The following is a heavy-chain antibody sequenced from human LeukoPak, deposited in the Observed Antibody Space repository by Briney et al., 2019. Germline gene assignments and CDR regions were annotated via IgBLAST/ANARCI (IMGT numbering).Heavy chain of an antibody. Sequence: GASVKVSCKASGYTFTSYAVNWVRQAPGQRFEWLGWIDAGNGKTKYSQEFQGRVTITRDTSASTAYMELSRLRSEDTAVYYCATDLFLLGGAFDIWGQGTMVTVSS. D-gene: IGHD3-16*01. CDR2: IDAGNGKT. CDR1: GYTFTSYA. V-gene: IGHV1-3*03. J-gene: IGHJ3*02. CDR3: ATDLFLLGGAFDI.